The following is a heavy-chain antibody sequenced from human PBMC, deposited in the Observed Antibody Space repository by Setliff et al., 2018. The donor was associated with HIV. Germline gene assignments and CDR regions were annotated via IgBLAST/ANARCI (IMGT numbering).Heavy chain of an antibody. Sequence: ASVKVSCKASGYTFTTYDITWVRQAPGQGLEWLGWISPYNGHTNFAQKFQGRVTMTTDTATSTAYMEVRSLRSDDTAVYYCARGVGAAGDHWGQGTRVTVSS. CDR1: GYTFTTYD. CDR3: ARGVGAAGDH. CDR2: ISPYNGHT. J-gene: IGHJ4*02. D-gene: IGHD1-26*01. V-gene: IGHV1-18*01.